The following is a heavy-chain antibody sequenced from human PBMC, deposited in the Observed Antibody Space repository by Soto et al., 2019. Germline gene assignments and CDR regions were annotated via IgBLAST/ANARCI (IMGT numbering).Heavy chain of an antibody. CDR2: INAYNGNT. Sequence: QVQLVQSGAEVKKPGASVKVSCKASGYTFTSYGIRWVRQAPGQGLEWMGWINAYNGNTNYAQKLQGRVTMTKDTSTSKAYMELRSLRSDETAVYYCARDCVLGENCYCYRMDVWGQGTTGTVSS. CDR1: GYTFTSYG. CDR3: ARDCVLGENCYCYRMDV. D-gene: IGHD3-16*01. J-gene: IGHJ6*02. V-gene: IGHV1-18*01.